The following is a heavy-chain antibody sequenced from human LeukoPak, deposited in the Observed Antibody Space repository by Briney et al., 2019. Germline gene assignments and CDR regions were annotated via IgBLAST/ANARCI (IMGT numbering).Heavy chain of an antibody. CDR2: IYSGVNT. V-gene: IGHV3-53*01. Sequence: QPGGSLRLSCAASGVTVSSSYMSWVRQAPGKGLEWVSIIYSGVNTFYEDSVRARFTISRDTSKNTLYLQMSSLRDEDTAVYYCARAHIITLVRGIITDGYFDSRGQGTLVTVSS. D-gene: IGHD3-10*01. CDR1: GVTVSSSY. J-gene: IGHJ4*02. CDR3: ARAHIITLVRGIITDGYFDS.